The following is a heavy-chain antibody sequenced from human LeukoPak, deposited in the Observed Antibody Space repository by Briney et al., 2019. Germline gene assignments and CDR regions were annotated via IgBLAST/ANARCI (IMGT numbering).Heavy chain of an antibody. CDR1: GFTFSSYS. CDR3: ARDAGVKQQVAIIDY. Sequence: PGGSLRLSCAASGFTFSSYSMNWVRQAPGKGLEWVSSISSSSSYIYYADSVKGRFTISRDNAKNSLYLQMNSLRAEDTAVYYCARDAGVKQQVAIIDYWGQGTLVTVSS. D-gene: IGHD6-13*01. J-gene: IGHJ4*02. V-gene: IGHV3-21*01. CDR2: ISSSSSYI.